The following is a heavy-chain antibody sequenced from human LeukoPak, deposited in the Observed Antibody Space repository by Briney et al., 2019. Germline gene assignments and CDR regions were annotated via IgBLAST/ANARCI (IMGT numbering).Heavy chain of an antibody. Sequence: GGSLRLSCAASGFTFSSYVMTRVRQAPGTGLEWVSYISRSGSNIYYADSVKGRFTLSRDNAKNSLYLQMNSLRAEDTAVYYCARGSGGYYYYGMDVWGQGTTVTVSS. D-gene: IGHD1-14*01. CDR2: ISRSGSNI. CDR3: ARGSGGYYYYGMDV. CDR1: GFTFSSYV. J-gene: IGHJ6*02. V-gene: IGHV3-48*03.